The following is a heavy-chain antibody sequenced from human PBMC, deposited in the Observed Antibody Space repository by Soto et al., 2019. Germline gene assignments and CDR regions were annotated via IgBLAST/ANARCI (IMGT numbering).Heavy chain of an antibody. V-gene: IGHV1-46*01. D-gene: IGHD4-17*01. CDR1: GYSLTSYF. CDR3: ARTVRDDDGDYSSYGMDI. Sequence: QVQLVQSGAEVKEPGASVKVSCKASGYSLTSYFMHWVRQAPGQGLEWMGIINPSGGRPTYAQRFQGRVTMTSDTSTSTVHMELSSLRSEDTAGYYCARTVRDDDGDYSSYGMDIWGQGTTVTVPS. J-gene: IGHJ6*02. CDR2: INPSGGRP.